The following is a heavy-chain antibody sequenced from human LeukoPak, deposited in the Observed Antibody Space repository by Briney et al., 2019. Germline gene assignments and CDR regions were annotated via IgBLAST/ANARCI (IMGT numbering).Heavy chain of an antibody. CDR2: INPNSGGT. J-gene: IGHJ3*02. CDR1: GYTFTGYY. D-gene: IGHD2-21*02. V-gene: IGHV1-2*02. Sequence: ASVKVSCKASGYTFTGYYMHWVRQAPGQGLEWMGWINPNSGGTNYAQKFQGRVTMTRDTSISTAYMELSRLRSDDAAVYYCARVCGGDCLFAFDIWGQGTMVTVSS. CDR3: ARVCGGDCLFAFDI.